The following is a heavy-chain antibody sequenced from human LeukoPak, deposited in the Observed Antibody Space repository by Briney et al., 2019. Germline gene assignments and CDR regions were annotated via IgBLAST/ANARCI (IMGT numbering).Heavy chain of an antibody. D-gene: IGHD3-10*01. J-gene: IGHJ4*02. V-gene: IGHV3-21*01. Sequence: GGSLRLSCAASGFTFSSYSMNWVRQAPGKGLEWVSSISSSSSYIYYADSVKGRFTISRDNAKNSLYLQMNSLRAEDTAVYYCARAYGSGSYYNLNDYWGQGTLVTVSS. CDR3: ARAYGSGSYYNLNDY. CDR2: ISSSSSYI. CDR1: GFTFSSYS.